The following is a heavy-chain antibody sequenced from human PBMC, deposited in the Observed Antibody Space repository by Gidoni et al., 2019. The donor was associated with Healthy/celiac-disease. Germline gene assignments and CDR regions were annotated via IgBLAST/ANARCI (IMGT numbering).Heavy chain of an antibody. J-gene: IGHJ3*02. Sequence: ELQLVQSGEGMVNPGGSLLRSCAASRCPFSSYSMNCARQSPGKGLEWVSSISSSSSYIYYADSVKGRFTISRDNAKNSLYLQMNSLRAEDTAVYYCATSAEGAHDYGDSPLHSADAFDIWGQGTMVTVSS. V-gene: IGHV3-21*01. CDR3: ATSAEGAHDYGDSPLHSADAFDI. CDR2: ISSSSSYI. CDR1: RCPFSSYS. D-gene: IGHD4-17*01.